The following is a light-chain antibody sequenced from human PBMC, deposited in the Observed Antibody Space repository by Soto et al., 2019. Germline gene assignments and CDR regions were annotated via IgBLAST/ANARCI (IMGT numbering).Light chain of an antibody. CDR1: TGAVTSGYY. J-gene: IGLJ2*01. Sequence: QAVVTQEASLTVSPGGTVTLTCASSTGAVTSGYYPNWFQQKPGQAPRPLIYSTSNKHSWTPARFSGSLLGGKAALTLSGVQPEDEADYCCLLYYGGAQVVFGGGTKLTVL. CDR3: LLYYGGAQVV. V-gene: IGLV7-43*01. CDR2: STS.